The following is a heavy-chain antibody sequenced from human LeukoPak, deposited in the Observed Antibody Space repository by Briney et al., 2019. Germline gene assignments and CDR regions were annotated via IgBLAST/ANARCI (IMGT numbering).Heavy chain of an antibody. J-gene: IGHJ4*02. CDR1: GYSISSGYY. V-gene: IGHV4-38-2*02. Sequence: SETLSLTCTVSGYSISSGYYWGWLRQPPGKGLEWIGSIYHSGSTYYNPSLKSRVTISVDTSKNQFSLKLSSVTAADTAVYYCARDQKRGVRGVIRKYYFDYWGQGTLVTVSS. CDR3: ARDQKRGVRGVIRKYYFDY. D-gene: IGHD3-10*01. CDR2: IYHSGST.